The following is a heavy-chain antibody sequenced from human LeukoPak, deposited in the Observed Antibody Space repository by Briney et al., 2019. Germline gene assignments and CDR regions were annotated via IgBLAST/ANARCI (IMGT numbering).Heavy chain of an antibody. V-gene: IGHV3-43*02. CDR2: ISGDGGTT. Sequence: GGSLRLSCAASGFTFNDYAMHWVRQAPGKGLEWVSLISGDGGTTYYADSVKGRFTISRDNSKNSLYLQMNSLRTDDTAFYYCAKDSKYISVDHFDYWGQGTLVTVSS. J-gene: IGHJ4*02. D-gene: IGHD5-18*01. CDR1: GFTFNDYA. CDR3: AKDSKYISVDHFDY.